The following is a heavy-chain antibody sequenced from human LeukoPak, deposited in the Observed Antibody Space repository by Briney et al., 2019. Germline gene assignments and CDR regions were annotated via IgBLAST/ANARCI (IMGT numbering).Heavy chain of an antibody. CDR2: ISYDGSNK. D-gene: IGHD2-21*02. CDR3: GKDVTQIVVVTASRTGYYGMDV. CDR1: GFTFSSYG. Sequence: GGSLRLSCAASGFTFSSYGMHWVRQAPGKGLEWVAVISYDGSNKYYADSVKGRFTISRDNSKNTLYLQMNSLRAEDTAVYYCGKDVTQIVVVTASRTGYYGMDVWGQGTTATVSS. V-gene: IGHV3-30*18. J-gene: IGHJ6*02.